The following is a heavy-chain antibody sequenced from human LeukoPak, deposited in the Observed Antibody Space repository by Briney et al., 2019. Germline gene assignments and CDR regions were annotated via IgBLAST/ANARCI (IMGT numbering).Heavy chain of an antibody. CDR2: SLPIFRMA. Sequence: ASVKVSCKASGGTFRNYPISSVRQAPGQGGEWMGGSLPIFRMANYAEKFQGRVTITADESTTTAYLELNSLRSEDTAVYYCAICSSTWSGDRPDSWGQGSLVTVSS. D-gene: IGHD2-2*01. CDR1: GGTFRNYP. J-gene: IGHJ4*02. CDR3: AICSSTWSGDRPDS. V-gene: IGHV1-69*13.